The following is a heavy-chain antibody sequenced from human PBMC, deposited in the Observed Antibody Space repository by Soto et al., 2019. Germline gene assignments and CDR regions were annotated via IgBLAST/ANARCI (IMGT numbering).Heavy chain of an antibody. D-gene: IGHD1-26*01. V-gene: IGHV1-18*01. CDR2: ISANNGNT. CDR3: ARDRGSYALDY. J-gene: IGHJ4*02. Sequence: QVQLVQSGAEVKKPGASVKVSCKASGYTFTSYGISWVRQAPGQGLEWMGWISANNGNTHYAQKLQGRVTVTTDTSTSTAYMGLRSLRSDDTAVYYCARDRGSYALDYWGQGTLVTVSS. CDR1: GYTFTSYG.